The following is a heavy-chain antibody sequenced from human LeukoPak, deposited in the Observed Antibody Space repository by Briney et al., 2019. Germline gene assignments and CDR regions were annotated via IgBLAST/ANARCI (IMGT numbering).Heavy chain of an antibody. V-gene: IGHV4-61*02. CDR1: GGSISSGSYY. D-gene: IGHD3-10*01. J-gene: IGHJ3*02. CDR3: ARDGFGDTMVRGVISDAFDI. CDR2: IYTSVST. Sequence: PSQTLSLTCTVSGGSISSGSYYWSWIRQPAGKGLEWIGRIYTSVSTNYNPSLKSRVTISVDTSKNQFSLKLSSVTAADTAVYYCARDGFGDTMVRGVISDAFDIWGQGTMVTVSS.